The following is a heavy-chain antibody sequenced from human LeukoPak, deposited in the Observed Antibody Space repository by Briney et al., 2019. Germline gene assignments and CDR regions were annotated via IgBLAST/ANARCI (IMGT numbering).Heavy chain of an antibody. V-gene: IGHV1-2*02. J-gene: IGHJ4*02. CDR2: INPNNGGT. D-gene: IGHD3-10*01. CDR3: ARDSGEVPDY. Sequence: ASVKVSCKASGYTFTDHYMHWVRQAPGQGLEWMGWINPNNGGTKYAQNFQGRVTMTRDTSISTAYMELDRLRFDDTAVYYCARDSGEVPDYWGQGTLVTVSS. CDR1: GYTFTDHY.